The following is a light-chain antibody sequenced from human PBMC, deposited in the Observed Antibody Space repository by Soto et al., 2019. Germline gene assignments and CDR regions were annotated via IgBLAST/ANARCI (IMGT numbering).Light chain of an antibody. CDR3: SSYTSSSRVV. CDR1: SSDVGGYNY. V-gene: IGLV2-14*01. J-gene: IGLJ2*01. Sequence: QSALTQPASVSGSPGQSITISCTGTSSDVGGYNYVSWYQQHPGKAPELMIFEVSNRPSGVSNRFSGSKSGNTASLTVSGPQAEDEADYYCSSYTSSSRVVFGGGTKLTVL. CDR2: EVS.